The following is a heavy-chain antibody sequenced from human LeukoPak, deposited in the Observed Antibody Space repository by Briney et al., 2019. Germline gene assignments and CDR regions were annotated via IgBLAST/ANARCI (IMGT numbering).Heavy chain of an antibody. V-gene: IGHV3-74*01. CDR3: ERDHGRCARDAFDI. CDR1: GFTFSSYW. Sequence: GGSLRLSCAASGFTFSSYWMDWLRPAPGKGRVWVSRLNTDGSSTNYADSVKGRFTISRDNDKNTVYLQRRSVRVEDTAVYYCERDHGRCARDAFDIWGQGTTVTVSS. CDR2: LNTDGSST. J-gene: IGHJ3*02. D-gene: IGHD4-17*01.